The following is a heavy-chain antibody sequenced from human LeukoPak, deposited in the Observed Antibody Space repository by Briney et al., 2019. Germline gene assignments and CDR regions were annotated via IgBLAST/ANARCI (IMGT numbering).Heavy chain of an antibody. Sequence: GESLKISCKGSGYSFTSYWIGWVRQMPGKGLEWMGIIYPGDPDTRYSPSFQGQVTISADKSISTAYLQWSSLKASDTAMYYCARMVTAVAAMAGPWGQGTLVTVSS. CDR3: ARMVTAVAAMAGP. J-gene: IGHJ5*02. CDR1: GYSFTSYW. CDR2: IYPGDPDT. V-gene: IGHV5-51*01. D-gene: IGHD6-19*01.